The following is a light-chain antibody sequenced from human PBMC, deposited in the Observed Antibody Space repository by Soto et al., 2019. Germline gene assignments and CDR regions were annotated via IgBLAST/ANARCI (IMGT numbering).Light chain of an antibody. CDR3: QQYGTSRT. Sequence: EIGWTQSPGTLSLSPGERATLSCRASESISSSYLAWYQQKPGQAPRLLLYGASSRATGIPDRFSGSGSGTDFTLTISRLEPEDFAVYYCQQYGTSRTFGQGTKVDIK. V-gene: IGKV3-20*01. CDR2: GAS. CDR1: ESISSSY. J-gene: IGKJ1*01.